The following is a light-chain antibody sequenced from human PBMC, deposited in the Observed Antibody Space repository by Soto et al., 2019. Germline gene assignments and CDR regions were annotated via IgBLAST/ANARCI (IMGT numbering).Light chain of an antibody. CDR1: QSINTN. Sequence: ETVVTQSPATLSVSPGERGTLSCRASQSINTNLAWYQQRPGQAPRLLIYGAFKRATGIPDRFSGSGSGTDFTLTISGMEPEDFAVYCCQQYGSSPRTFGQGTTVDIK. V-gene: IGKV3-20*01. J-gene: IGKJ1*01. CDR3: QQYGSSPRT. CDR2: GAF.